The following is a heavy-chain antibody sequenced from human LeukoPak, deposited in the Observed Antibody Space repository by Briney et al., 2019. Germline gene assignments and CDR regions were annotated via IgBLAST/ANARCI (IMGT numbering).Heavy chain of an antibody. CDR2: IYSGGNTYYSDNT. Sequence: GGSLRLSCAGSGFTFSGYWMTWVRQAPGKGLEWVSVIYSGGNTYYSDNTYYADSVKGRFTISRDNSKNTLNLQMNSLRAEDTAVYYCAKSRSGSPNYYFDNWGPGTLVSVSS. J-gene: IGHJ4*02. V-gene: IGHV3-23*01. CDR1: GFTFSGYW. D-gene: IGHD5-12*01. CDR3: AKSRSGSPNYYFDN.